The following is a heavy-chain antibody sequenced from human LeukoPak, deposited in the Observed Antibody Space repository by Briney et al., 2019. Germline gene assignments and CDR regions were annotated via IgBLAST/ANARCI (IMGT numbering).Heavy chain of an antibody. Sequence: GGSLRLSCAASGCIFSRYWMHWVRQAPGKGLVWVARIDNDGSSASYADSVKGRFTISRDNAKNTLYVQMNSLRAEDTAVYYCARDGDDHIDLDFWGQGTLVTVSS. V-gene: IGHV3-74*01. J-gene: IGHJ4*02. D-gene: IGHD1-14*01. CDR2: IDNDGSSA. CDR1: GCIFSRYW. CDR3: ARDGDDHIDLDF.